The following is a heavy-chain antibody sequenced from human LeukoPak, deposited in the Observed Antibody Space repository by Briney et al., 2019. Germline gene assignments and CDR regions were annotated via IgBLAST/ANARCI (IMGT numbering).Heavy chain of an antibody. D-gene: IGHD3-16*01. V-gene: IGHV1-46*01. CDR1: GYTFTSYY. Sequence: GASVKVSCKASGYTFTSYYMHWVRQATGQGLEWMGIFNPSGCSTSYAQNFQGRVTMTRGSSTSTVYMELSSLRSEDTAVYYCARDLARGANYYYYGMDVWGQGTTVTVSS. CDR3: ARDLARGANYYYYGMDV. J-gene: IGHJ6*02. CDR2: FNPSGCST.